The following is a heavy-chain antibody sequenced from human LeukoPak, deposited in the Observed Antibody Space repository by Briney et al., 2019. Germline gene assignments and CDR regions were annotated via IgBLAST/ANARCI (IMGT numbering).Heavy chain of an antibody. CDR1: GFTFYDYG. CDR3: AKARLGGYQPSPPDY. V-gene: IGHV3-23*01. Sequence: PGGSLRLSCAASGFTFYDYGMTWVRQAPGKGLEWVSAISGSGGSTYYADSVKGRFTISRDNSKNTLYLQMNSLRAEDTAVYYCAKARLGGYQPSPPDYWGQGTLVTVSS. D-gene: IGHD3-16*01. CDR2: ISGSGGST. J-gene: IGHJ4*02.